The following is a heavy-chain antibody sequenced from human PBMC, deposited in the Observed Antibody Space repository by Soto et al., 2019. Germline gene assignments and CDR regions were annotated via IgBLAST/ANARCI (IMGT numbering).Heavy chain of an antibody. CDR1: SGSISSSNW. V-gene: IGHV4-4*02. CDR3: ASKGRYYDFWSGYYSAWFDP. D-gene: IGHD3-3*01. CDR2: IYHSGST. Sequence: QVQLQESGPGLVKPSGTLSLTCAVSSGSISSSNWWSGFRQPPGKGLEWFGEIYHSGSTNYNPSLKSRVTISVDKSKNQFSLKLSSVTAADTAVYYCASKGRYYDFWSGYYSAWFDPWGQGTLVTVSS. J-gene: IGHJ5*02.